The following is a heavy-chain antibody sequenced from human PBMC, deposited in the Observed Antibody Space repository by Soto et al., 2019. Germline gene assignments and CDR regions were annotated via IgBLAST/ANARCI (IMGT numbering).Heavy chain of an antibody. D-gene: IGHD6-6*01. V-gene: IGHV4-34*01. CDR1: GGSFSGYY. J-gene: IGHJ6*03. Sequence: SETLSLTCAVYGGSFSGYYLSWIRQPPGKGLEWIGEINHSGSTNYNPSLKSRVTISVDTSKNQFSLKLSSVTAADTAVYYCARGVDNRYSSSSTYYYYYMDVWGKGTTVTVSS. CDR2: INHSGST. CDR3: ARGVDNRYSSSSTYYYYYMDV.